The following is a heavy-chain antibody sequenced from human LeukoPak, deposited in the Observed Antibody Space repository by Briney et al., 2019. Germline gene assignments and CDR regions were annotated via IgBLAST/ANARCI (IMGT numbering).Heavy chain of an antibody. V-gene: IGHV3-74*01. J-gene: IGHJ3*02. D-gene: IGHD6-13*01. Sequence: PGGSLRLSCAASGFTFSSYWMHWVRQAPGKGLVWVSHIKTDGSSTNYAESVKGRFTISRDNAKNTVYLQMNSLRAEDTAVYYCARDPLSSWYGGGAFGIWGQGTMVTVSS. CDR2: IKTDGSST. CDR1: GFTFSSYW. CDR3: ARDPLSSWYGGGAFGI.